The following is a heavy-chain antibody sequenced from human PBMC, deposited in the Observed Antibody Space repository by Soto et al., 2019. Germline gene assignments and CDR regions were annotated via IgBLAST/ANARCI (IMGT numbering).Heavy chain of an antibody. Sequence: QVQLVQSEAEEKKPGASVKVSCKASGYTFTSYAMHWVRQAPGQRLEWMGWINAGNGNTKYSQKFQGRVTITRDTSASTAYMELSSLRSEDTAVYYCAREYYYDSSGYYAYFDYWGQGTLVTVSS. V-gene: IGHV1-3*05. CDR3: AREYYYDSSGYYAYFDY. D-gene: IGHD3-22*01. J-gene: IGHJ4*02. CDR2: INAGNGNT. CDR1: GYTFTSYA.